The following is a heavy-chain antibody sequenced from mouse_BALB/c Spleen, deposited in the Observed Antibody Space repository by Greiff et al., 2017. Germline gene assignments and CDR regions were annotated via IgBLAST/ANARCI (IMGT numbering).Heavy chain of an antibody. CDR3: ARDFYYGSSYAY. J-gene: IGHJ3*01. CDR2: ILPGSGST. Sequence: SGAELMKPGASVKISCKATGYTFSSYWIEWVKQRPGHGLEWIGEILPGSGSTNYNEKFKGKATFTADTSSNTAYMQLSSLTSEDSAVYYCARDFYYGSSYAYWGQGTLVTVSA. V-gene: IGHV1-9*01. CDR1: GYTFSSYW. D-gene: IGHD1-1*01.